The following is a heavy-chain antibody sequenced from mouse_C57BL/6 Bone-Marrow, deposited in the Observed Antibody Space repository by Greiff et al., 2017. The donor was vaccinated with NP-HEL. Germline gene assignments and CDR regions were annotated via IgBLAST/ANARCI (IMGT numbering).Heavy chain of an antibody. CDR1: GFTFSSYA. CDR2: ISDGGSYT. Sequence: EVQGVESGGGLVKPGGSLKLSCAASGFTFSSYAMSWVRQTPEKRLEWVATISDGGSYTYYPDNVKGRFTISRDNAKNNLYLQMSHLKSEDTAMYYCARDQGYPFGYWGQGTTLTVSS. D-gene: IGHD2-2*01. J-gene: IGHJ2*01. CDR3: ARDQGYPFGY. V-gene: IGHV5-4*01.